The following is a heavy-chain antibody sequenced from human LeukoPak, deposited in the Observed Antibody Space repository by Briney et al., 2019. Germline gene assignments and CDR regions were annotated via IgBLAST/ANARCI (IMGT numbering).Heavy chain of an antibody. D-gene: IGHD2-2*01. Sequence: ASVKVSCKASGYTFTSYGIRWVRQAPGQGLEWMGWISAYNGNTNYAQMLQGRVTMTTDTSTSTAYMELRSLRSDDTAVYYCARDHDEVPAAIRYCYYGMDVWGQGTTVTVSS. V-gene: IGHV1-18*01. CDR3: ARDHDEVPAAIRYCYYGMDV. J-gene: IGHJ6*02. CDR1: GYTFTSYG. CDR2: ISAYNGNT.